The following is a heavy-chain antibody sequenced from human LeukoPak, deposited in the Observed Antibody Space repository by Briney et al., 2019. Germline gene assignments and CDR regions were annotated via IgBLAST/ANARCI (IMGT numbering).Heavy chain of an antibody. Sequence: TGGSLRLSCAASGFTFSSYSMNWVRQAPGKGLEWVSSITSSSSYIYYADAVKGRFTISRDNAKNSLYLQMNSLRAEDTAVYYCAREGYCSGGSCYPYYFDYWGQGTLITVSS. CDR1: GFTFSSYS. V-gene: IGHV3-21*01. J-gene: IGHJ4*02. CDR3: AREGYCSGGSCYPYYFDY. D-gene: IGHD2-15*01. CDR2: ITSSSSYI.